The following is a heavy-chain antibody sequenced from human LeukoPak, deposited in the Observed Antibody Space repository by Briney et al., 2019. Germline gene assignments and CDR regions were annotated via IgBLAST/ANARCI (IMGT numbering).Heavy chain of an antibody. CDR1: GGSVSSGSYY. Sequence: SETLSLTCTVSGGSVSSGSYYWSWIRQPPGKGLEWIGYIYYSGSTNYNPSLKSRVTISVDTSKNQFSLKLSSVTAADTAVYYCARGVDRAYYYGSGRNYFDYWGQGTLVTVSS. D-gene: IGHD3-10*01. V-gene: IGHV4-61*01. CDR2: IYYSGST. CDR3: ARGVDRAYYYGSGRNYFDY. J-gene: IGHJ4*02.